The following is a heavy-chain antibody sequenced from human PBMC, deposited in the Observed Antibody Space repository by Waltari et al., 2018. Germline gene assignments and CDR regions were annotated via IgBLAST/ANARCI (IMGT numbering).Heavy chain of an antibody. CDR1: GYSISSGYD. CDR2: IYHRGAT. Sequence: QEQLQESGGGVVKPSETLSLTCAVSGYSISSGYDWGGSRQPTGKGLEWIGSIYHRGATYYNPSLKILFPLSLDTSKNQFSLKLSSVTAADTAVYYCARYPAPWGQGTLVPFSS. J-gene: IGHJ5*02. CDR3: ARYPAP. V-gene: IGHV4-38-2*01.